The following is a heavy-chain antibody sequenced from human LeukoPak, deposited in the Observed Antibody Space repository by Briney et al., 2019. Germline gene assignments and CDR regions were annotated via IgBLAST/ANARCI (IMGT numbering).Heavy chain of an antibody. CDR1: GGSISGYF. D-gene: IGHD2-15*01. V-gene: IGHV4-59*08. J-gene: IGHJ6*02. CDR3: ARHDPVGYYQHGMDV. Sequence: SETLSLTCTVSGGSISGYFWSCIRQPPGQGLEFIGYIYYTGATLYNPSLKSRVTMSVDTSKNQFSLKLSSVTAADTAVYYCARHDPVGYYQHGMDVWGQGPTVTVSS. CDR2: IYYTGAT.